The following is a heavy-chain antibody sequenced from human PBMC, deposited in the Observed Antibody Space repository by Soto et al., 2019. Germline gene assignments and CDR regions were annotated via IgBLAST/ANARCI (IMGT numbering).Heavy chain of an antibody. V-gene: IGHV1-2*02. J-gene: IGHJ3*02. Sequence: ASVKVSCKASGYTFTGYYMHWVRQAPGQGLEWMGGIIPNSGGANYAQKFQGRVTITTDKSTSTAYMELSMLRSEDTAVYYCARVLYSAFDIWGQGTMVTVSS. CDR3: ARVLYSAFDI. CDR1: GYTFTGYY. CDR2: IIPNSGGA. D-gene: IGHD5-18*01.